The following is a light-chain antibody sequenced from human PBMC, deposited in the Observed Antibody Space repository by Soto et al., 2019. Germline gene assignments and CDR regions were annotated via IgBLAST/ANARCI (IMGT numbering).Light chain of an antibody. CDR2: KAS. V-gene: IGKV1-5*03. CDR3: QQYNSYTGMYT. J-gene: IGKJ2*01. CDR1: QSISEW. Sequence: DIPMTQSPSTLSASVGDRVTITCRASQSISEWLAWYQQKPGKAPNLLIYKASSLESGVPSRFSGSGSGTEFTLTISSLQPDDFATYYCQQYNSYTGMYTFGQGTKLEIK.